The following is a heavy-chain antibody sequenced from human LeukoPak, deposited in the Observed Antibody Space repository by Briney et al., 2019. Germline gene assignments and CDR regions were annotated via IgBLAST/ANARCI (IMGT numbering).Heavy chain of an antibody. Sequence: GASVKVSCKASGYAFTGYYMHWVRQAPGQGLEWMGWINPNSGGTNYAQKFQGRVTMTRDTSISTAYMELSRLRSDDTAVYYCARGMIVSPGAFDIWGQGTMVTVSS. D-gene: IGHD3-22*01. V-gene: IGHV1-2*02. CDR2: INPNSGGT. CDR1: GYAFTGYY. J-gene: IGHJ3*02. CDR3: ARGMIVSPGAFDI.